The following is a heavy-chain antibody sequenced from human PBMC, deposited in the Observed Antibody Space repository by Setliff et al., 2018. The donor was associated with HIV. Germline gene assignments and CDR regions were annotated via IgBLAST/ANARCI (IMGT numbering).Heavy chain of an antibody. CDR1: GGSISSGRYY. V-gene: IGHV4-61*02. CDR3: ARDHIVATIRGYYYGMDV. CDR2: LYIRGST. D-gene: IGHD5-12*01. J-gene: IGHJ6*02. Sequence: SETLSLTCTVSGGSISSGRYYWSWIRQPAGKGLEWIGRLYIRGSTNYNPSLKSRVTISVDTSKNQFSLKLSSVTPADTAVYYCARDHIVATIRGYYYGMDVWGQGTTVTVSS.